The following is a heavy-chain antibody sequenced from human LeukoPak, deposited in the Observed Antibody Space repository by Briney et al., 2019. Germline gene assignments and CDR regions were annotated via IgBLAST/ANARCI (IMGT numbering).Heavy chain of an antibody. CDR1: GFTFEDHV. Sequence: GGSLRLSCAASGFTFEDHVMHWVRQAPGEGLEWVSSISWSGDRMGYADAVKGRFTISRDNAKNSLFLQMYSLRVEDTALYYCAKDLGGSATTVWGQGTLVTVSS. CDR2: ISWSGDRM. CDR3: AKDLGGSATTV. J-gene: IGHJ4*02. D-gene: IGHD2-2*01. V-gene: IGHV3-9*01.